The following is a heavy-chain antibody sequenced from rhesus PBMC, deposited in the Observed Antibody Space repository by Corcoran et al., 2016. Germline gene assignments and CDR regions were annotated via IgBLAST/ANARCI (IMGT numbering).Heavy chain of an antibody. V-gene: IGHV4-65*01. CDR1: GGSVSSSNW. Sequence: QVQLQESGPGLVKPSETRSLTCAVSGGSVSSSNWWSWIRQPPGKGLEWIGDISGSSGSTYYNPSLKSRVTISSDTSKNQFSLKLSSVTAADTAVYYCARVPGYFEFWGQGALVTVSS. CDR2: ISGSSGST. CDR3: ARVPGYFEF. J-gene: IGHJ1*01.